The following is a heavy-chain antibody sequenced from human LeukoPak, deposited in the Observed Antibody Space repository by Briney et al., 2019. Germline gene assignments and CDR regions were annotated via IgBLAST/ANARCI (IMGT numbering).Heavy chain of an antibody. D-gene: IGHD2-2*02. V-gene: IGHV3-74*01. CDR1: GFTFSSYS. J-gene: IGHJ4*02. Sequence: GGSLRLSCAASGFTFSSYSMNWVRQAPGKGLVWVSRINTDGSSTSYADSVKGRFTISRDNAKNTLYLQMNSLRAEDTAVYYCARPTLGYCSSTSCYTGFDYWGQGTLVTVSS. CDR2: INTDGSST. CDR3: ARPTLGYCSSTSCYTGFDY.